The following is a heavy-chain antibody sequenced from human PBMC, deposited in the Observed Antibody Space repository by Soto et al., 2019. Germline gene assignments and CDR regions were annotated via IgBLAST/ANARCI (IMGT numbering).Heavy chain of an antibody. D-gene: IGHD3-9*01. J-gene: IGHJ6*02. CDR2: INPSGGST. CDR1: GYTFTSYY. CDR3: AGQPRYYDILTGYYMGDYYYYGMDV. Sequence: ASVKVSCKASGYTFTSYYMHWVRQAPGQGLEWMGIINPSGGSTSYAQKFQGRVTMTRDTSTSTVYMELSSLRSEDPAVYYCAGQPRYYDILTGYYMGDYYYYGMDVWGQGTTVTVSS. V-gene: IGHV1-46*01.